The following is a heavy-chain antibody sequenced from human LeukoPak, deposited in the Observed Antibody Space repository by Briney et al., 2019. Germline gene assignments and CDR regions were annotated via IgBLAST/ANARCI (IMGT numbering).Heavy chain of an antibody. J-gene: IGHJ6*03. CDR1: GFTFSSYA. Sequence: GGSLRLSCAASGFTFSSYAMHWVRQAPGKGLEWVANIKQDGSEKYYVDSVKGRFTISRDNAKNSLYLQMNSLRAEDTAVYYCARLWVSYYYYMDVWGKGTTVTVSS. V-gene: IGHV3-7*01. CDR3: ARLWVSYYYYMDV. CDR2: IKQDGSEK. D-gene: IGHD6-13*01.